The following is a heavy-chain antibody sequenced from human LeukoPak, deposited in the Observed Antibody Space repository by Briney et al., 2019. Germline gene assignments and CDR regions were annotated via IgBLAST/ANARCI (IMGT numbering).Heavy chain of an antibody. J-gene: IGHJ3*02. CDR1: GYNFTTYW. CDR3: ARLMAGGTYRAAFDI. CDR2: IYPGDSDT. Sequence: GESLKISCKTSGYNFTTYWIAWVRQMPGKGLERMGIIYPGDSDTRYSPSFQGQVTISADKSISTAYLQWSSLTCSCTAIYYCARLMAGGTYRAAFDIWGQGTMVTVSS. V-gene: IGHV5-51*01. D-gene: IGHD1-1*01.